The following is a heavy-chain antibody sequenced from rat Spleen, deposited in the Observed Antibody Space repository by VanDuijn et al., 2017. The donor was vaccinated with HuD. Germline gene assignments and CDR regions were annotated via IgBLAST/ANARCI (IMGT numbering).Heavy chain of an antibody. CDR1: GFNFNDYW. Sequence: EVKLVESGGGLVQPGRSLKLSCAASGFNFNDYWMGWVRQAPGKGLEWIGEINKDSSTIKYSPSLKDKFTISRDNAQNTLYLQMDSLRSEDTASYSCARHGLSNNYGWFAYWGQGTLVTVSS. V-gene: IGHV4-2*01. D-gene: IGHD1-10*01. CDR3: ARHGLSNNYGWFAY. CDR2: INKDSSTI. J-gene: IGHJ3*01.